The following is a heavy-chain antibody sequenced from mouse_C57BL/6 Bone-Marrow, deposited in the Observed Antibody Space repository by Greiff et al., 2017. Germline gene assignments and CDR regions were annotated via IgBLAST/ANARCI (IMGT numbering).Heavy chain of an antibody. Sequence: QVQLHSDAELVKPGASVKISCKVSGYTFTDHTIHWMKQRPEQGLEWIGYIYPRDGSTKYNEKFKGKATLTADKSSSTAYMQLNSLTSEDSAVYFCARGSGGPLYAMDYWGQGTSVTVSS. CDR2: IYPRDGST. J-gene: IGHJ4*01. D-gene: IGHD4-1*01. V-gene: IGHV1-78*01. CDR1: GYTFTDHT. CDR3: ARGSGGPLYAMDY.